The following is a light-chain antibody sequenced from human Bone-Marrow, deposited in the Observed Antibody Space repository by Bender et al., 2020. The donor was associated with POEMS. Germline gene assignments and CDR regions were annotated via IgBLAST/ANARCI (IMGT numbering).Light chain of an antibody. CDR1: TSNIGSKD. J-gene: IGLJ2*01. V-gene: IGLV1-47*01. CDR3: AGWDGSGVI. CDR2: GSN. Sequence: QSVMTQPPSASGTPGQRVTISCSGSTSNIGSKDVYWYQQLPGTAPKRLIYGSNQRPSGVPDRFSGSKSGSSASLAISGLRSEDEADYYCAGWDGSGVIFGGGTKLTVL.